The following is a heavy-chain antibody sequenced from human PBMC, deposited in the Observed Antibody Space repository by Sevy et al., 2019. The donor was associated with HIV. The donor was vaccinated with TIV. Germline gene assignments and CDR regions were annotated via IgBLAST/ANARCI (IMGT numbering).Heavy chain of an antibody. CDR3: ARADYGDYSGEFDY. CDR2: ISYDGGNK. J-gene: IGHJ4*02. CDR1: GFTFSSYS. D-gene: IGHD4-17*01. V-gene: IGHV3-30-3*01. Sequence: GGSLRLSCVASGFTFSSYSMNWVRQAPGKGLEWVTIISYDGGNKYYADSVKGRFTISRDNSKNTLYLQMNSLRAEDTAVYYCARADYGDYSGEFDYWGQGTLVTVSS.